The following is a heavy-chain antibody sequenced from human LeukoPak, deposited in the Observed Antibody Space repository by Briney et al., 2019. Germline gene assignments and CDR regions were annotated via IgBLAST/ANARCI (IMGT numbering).Heavy chain of an antibody. CDR3: ARARSGNYYNEFDY. D-gene: IGHD3-10*01. J-gene: IGHJ4*02. V-gene: IGHV5-51*01. CDR1: GYGFTSYW. Sequence: HGESLKISCKDSGYGFTSYWIGWVRQMPGKGLEWMGIIYPGDSDTRYSTAFQGQVTISADKSISTAYLQWSSLKASDTAMYYCARARSGNYYNEFDYWGQGTLVTVSS. CDR2: IYPGDSDT.